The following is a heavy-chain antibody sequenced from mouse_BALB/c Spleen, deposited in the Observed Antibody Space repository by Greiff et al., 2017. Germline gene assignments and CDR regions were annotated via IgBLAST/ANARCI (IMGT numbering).Heavy chain of an antibody. CDR3: ARRDYGYAMDY. V-gene: IGHV4-2*02. D-gene: IGHD1-1*01. CDR2: INPGSSTI. Sequence: EVHLVESGGGLVQPGGSLNLSCAASGFDFSSYWMSWARQAPGKGQEWIGEINPGSSTINYTPSLKDKFIISRDNAKNTLYMQMSKVRSEDTALYYCARRDYGYAMDYWGQGTSVTVSS. CDR1: GFDFSSYW. J-gene: IGHJ4*01.